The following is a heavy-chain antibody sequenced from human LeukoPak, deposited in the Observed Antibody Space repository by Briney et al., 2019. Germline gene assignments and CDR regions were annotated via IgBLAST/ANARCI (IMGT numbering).Heavy chain of an antibody. J-gene: IGHJ4*02. V-gene: IGHV1-24*01. CDR3: ATDRVGATLPDY. D-gene: IGHD1-26*01. Sequence: ASVNVSCKVSGYTLTELSMHWVRQAPGKGLEWMGGFDPEDGETIYAQKFQGRVTMTEDTSTDTAYMELSSLRSEDTAVYYCATDRVGATLPDYWGQGTLVTVSS. CDR2: FDPEDGET. CDR1: GYTLTELS.